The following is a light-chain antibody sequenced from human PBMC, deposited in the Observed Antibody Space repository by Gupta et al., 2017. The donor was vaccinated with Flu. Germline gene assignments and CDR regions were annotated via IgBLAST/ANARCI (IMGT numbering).Light chain of an antibody. CDR2: DAS. J-gene: IGKJ3*01. Sequence: VLTQSPATLSLSPGDRATLSCRASQSVSSYLAWYQQKPGQAPRLLIYDASNRSTGIPDRFSGRGSGTDFTLTISSVEAEDVAVYYCQQGSNTPLTFGPGTKVDIK. CDR3: QQGSNTPLT. V-gene: IGKV3-11*01. CDR1: QSVSSY.